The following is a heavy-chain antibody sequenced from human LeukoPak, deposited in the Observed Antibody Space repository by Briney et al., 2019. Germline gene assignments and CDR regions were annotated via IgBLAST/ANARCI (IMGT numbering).Heavy chain of an antibody. CDR2: INHSGST. CDR3: AGSDFWSGYSLDY. J-gene: IGHJ4*02. Sequence: SETLSLICAVYGGSFSGYYWSWIRQPPGKGLEWIGEINHSGSTNYNPSLKSRVTISVDTSKNQFSLKLSSVTAADTAVYYCAGSDFWSGYSLDYWGQGTLVTVSS. CDR1: GGSFSGYY. V-gene: IGHV4-34*01. D-gene: IGHD3-3*01.